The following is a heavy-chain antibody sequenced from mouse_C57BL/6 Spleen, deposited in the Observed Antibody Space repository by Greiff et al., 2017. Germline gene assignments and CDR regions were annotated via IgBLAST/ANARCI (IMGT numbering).Heavy chain of an antibody. CDR3: ARWDSYCAY. D-gene: IGHD3-3*01. CDR1: GYTFTDYY. V-gene: IGHV1-76*01. J-gene: IGHJ3*01. Sequence: QVQLQQSGAELVRPGASVKLSCKASGYTFTDYYINWVKQRPGQGLEWIARIYPGSGNTYYNEKFKGKATLTAEKSSSTAYMQLSSLTSEDSAVYFCARWDSYCAYWGQGTLVTVSA. CDR2: IYPGSGNT.